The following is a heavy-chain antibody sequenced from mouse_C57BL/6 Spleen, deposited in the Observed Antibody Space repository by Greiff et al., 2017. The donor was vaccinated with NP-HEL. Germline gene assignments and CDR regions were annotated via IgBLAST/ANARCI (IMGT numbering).Heavy chain of an antibody. V-gene: IGHV1-78*01. CDR3: AREMYYGSREPHFDY. Sequence: VQLQQSDAELVKPGASVKISCKVSGYTFTDHTIHWMKQRPEQGLEWIGYIYPRDGSTKYNEKFKGKATLTADKSSSTAYMQLNSLTSEDSAVYFCAREMYYGSREPHFDYWGQGTTLTVSS. CDR2: IYPRDGST. CDR1: GYTFTDHT. J-gene: IGHJ2*01. D-gene: IGHD1-1*01.